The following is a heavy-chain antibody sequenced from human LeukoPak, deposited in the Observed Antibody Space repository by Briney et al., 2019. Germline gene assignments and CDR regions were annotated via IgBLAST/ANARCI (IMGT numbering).Heavy chain of an antibody. J-gene: IGHJ4*02. CDR2: ISAYNGNT. CDR1: GYTFTSYG. CDR3: ARGNPYYYDSSGYFTYDY. D-gene: IGHD3-22*01. V-gene: IGHV1-18*01. Sequence: GAPVKVSCKASGYTFTSYGISWVRQAPGQGLEWMGWISAYNGNTNYAQKLQGRVTMTTDTSTSTAYMELRSLRSDDTAVYYCARGNPYYYDSSGYFTYDYWGQGTLVTVSS.